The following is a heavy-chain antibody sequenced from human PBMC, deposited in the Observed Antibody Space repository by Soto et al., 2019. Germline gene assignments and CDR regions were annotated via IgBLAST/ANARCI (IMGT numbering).Heavy chain of an antibody. CDR2: ISGSGGST. CDR3: ATSATSYCSSTSCYVH. D-gene: IGHD2-2*01. CDR1: GFTFSSYA. Sequence: GGSLRLSCAASGFTFSSYAMSWVRQAPGKGLEWVSAISGSGGSTYYADSVKGRFTISRDNSKNTLYLQMNSLRAEDTAVYYCATSATSYCSSTSCYVHWGQGTLVTVSS. J-gene: IGHJ4*02. V-gene: IGHV3-23*01.